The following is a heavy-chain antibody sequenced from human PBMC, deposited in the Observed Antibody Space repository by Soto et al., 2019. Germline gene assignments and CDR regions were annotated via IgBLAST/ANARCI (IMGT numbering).Heavy chain of an antibody. CDR2: ISSSGDGT. J-gene: IGHJ6*02. CDR3: AKNGDFWSWGMDV. Sequence: PGGSLRLSCEAAGFTFSTYAMTWVRQAPGKWLEWVSIISSSGDGTYYVDSVKGRFTISRDNSRNTLNLQMNSLRAEDTAVYYCAKNGDFWSWGMDVWGQGTTVTVSS. CDR1: GFTFSTYA. D-gene: IGHD3-3*01. V-gene: IGHV3-23*01.